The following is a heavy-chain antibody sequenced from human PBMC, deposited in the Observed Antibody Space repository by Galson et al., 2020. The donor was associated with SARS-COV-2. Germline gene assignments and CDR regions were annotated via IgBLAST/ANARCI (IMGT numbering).Heavy chain of an antibody. D-gene: IGHD5-18*01. Sequence: QLGESLKISCAASGFTVSSNYMSWVRQAPGKGLEWVSVIYSGGSTYYADSVKGRFTISRHNSKNTLYLQMNSLRAEDTAVYYCAGYNGPALGYACDIWGQGAMVTVCS. CDR3: AGYNGPALGYACDI. CDR2: IYSGGST. J-gene: IGHJ3*02. CDR1: GFTVSSNY. V-gene: IGHV3-53*04.